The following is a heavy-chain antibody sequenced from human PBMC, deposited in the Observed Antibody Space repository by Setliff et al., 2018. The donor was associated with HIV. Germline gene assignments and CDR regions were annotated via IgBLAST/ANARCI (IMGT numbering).Heavy chain of an antibody. Sequence: RASVKVSCKASGYTFTGYFIHWVRQAPGQGLEWMGRINPNTGDTNYAQRFQGRVTMTRDTAISTAYMELSSLRSDDTAVYYCARESDILSGFNIHGFDYWGQGTLVTVSS. CDR3: ARESDILSGFNIHGFDY. V-gene: IGHV1-2*06. D-gene: IGHD3-9*01. CDR1: GYTFTGYF. J-gene: IGHJ4*02. CDR2: INPNTGDT.